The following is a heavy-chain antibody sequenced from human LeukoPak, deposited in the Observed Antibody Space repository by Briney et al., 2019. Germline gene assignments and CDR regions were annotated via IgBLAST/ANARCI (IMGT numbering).Heavy chain of an antibody. J-gene: IGHJ6*03. CDR3: ARDRRYYDSSGYYSGYYYYMDV. D-gene: IGHD3-22*01. Sequence: PSETLSLTCTVSGDSISSGSYYWSWIRQPAGKGLEWIGRIYTSGSTNYNPSLKSRVTMSVDTSKNQFSLKLSSVTAADTAVYYCARDRRYYDSSGYYSGYYYYMDVWGKGTTVTISS. CDR1: GDSISSGSYY. CDR2: IYTSGST. V-gene: IGHV4-61*02.